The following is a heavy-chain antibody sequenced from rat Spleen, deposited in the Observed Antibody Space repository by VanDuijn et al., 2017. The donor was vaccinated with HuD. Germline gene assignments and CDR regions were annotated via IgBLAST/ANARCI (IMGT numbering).Heavy chain of an antibody. V-gene: IGHV5-31*01. CDR3: AVAGYVY. J-gene: IGHJ2*01. D-gene: IGHD4-3*01. CDR2: IMNTGDST. Sequence: EVQLVESGGGLVQPGRSLKLSCAASGFTFNNYWMTWIRQAPGKGLEWVASIMNTGDSTYYPDSVKGRFTISRDNAENTEYLQMNSLRSEDTATYDCAVAGYVYWGQGVMVTVSS. CDR1: GFTFNNYW.